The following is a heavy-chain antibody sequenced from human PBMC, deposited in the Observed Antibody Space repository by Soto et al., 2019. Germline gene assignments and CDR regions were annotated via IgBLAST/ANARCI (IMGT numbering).Heavy chain of an antibody. V-gene: IGHV1-3*01. CDR3: ASSYSNYALIDYYYYGMDV. D-gene: IGHD4-4*01. J-gene: IGHJ6*02. CDR1: GYTFTSYA. CDR2: INAGNGNT. Sequence: ASVKVSCKASGYTFTSYAMHWVRQAPGQRLDWMGWINAGNGNTKYSQKFQGRVTITRDTSASTAYMGLSSLRSEDTAVYYCASSYSNYALIDYYYYGMDVWGQGTTVTVSS.